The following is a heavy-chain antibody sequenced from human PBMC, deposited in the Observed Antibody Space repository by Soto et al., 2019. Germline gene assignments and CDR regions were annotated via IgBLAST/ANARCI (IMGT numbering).Heavy chain of an antibody. CDR3: ARGGVDVVATSAFDY. J-gene: IGHJ4*02. D-gene: IGHD5-12*01. V-gene: IGHV1-69*13. CDR1: GATYSTSA. CDR2: INPILGTP. Sequence: ASGKVSCKASGATYSTSAISWVRQAPGQGLEWMGGINPILGTPDYAHKFQGRVTITADESTSTVYMELGSLRSEDTALYFCARGGVDVVATSAFDYWGQGTLVTVS.